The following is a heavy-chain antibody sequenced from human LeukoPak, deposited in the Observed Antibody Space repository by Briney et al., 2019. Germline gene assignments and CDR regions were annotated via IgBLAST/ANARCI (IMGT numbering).Heavy chain of an antibody. Sequence: GGSLRLSCAASGFTFSSDTMSWVREAPARGLEWVSSLRGNGDTFYADSVKGRFTLSRDDSRNTVYLQLNNLRVEDTAVYYCAKANWVSNADAVFWGQGTVVTVSS. CDR1: GFTFSSDT. J-gene: IGHJ4*02. V-gene: IGHV3-23*01. CDR3: AKANWVSNADAVF. CDR2: LRGNGDT. D-gene: IGHD1-1*01.